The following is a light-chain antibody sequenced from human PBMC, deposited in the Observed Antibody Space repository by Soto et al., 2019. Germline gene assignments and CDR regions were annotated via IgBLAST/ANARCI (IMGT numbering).Light chain of an antibody. CDR1: QSISTY. J-gene: IGKJ4*01. CDR2: AAS. V-gene: IGKV1-39*01. CDR3: QQSYNSLLLT. Sequence: DIHLTQSPSTLSAYVGDRVTITCRASQSISTYLNWYQQKPGKAPNLLIYAASSLQSGVPSRFSGSGSGTDFTLTISSLQPEDFATYYCQQSYNSLLLTFGGGTKVDSK.